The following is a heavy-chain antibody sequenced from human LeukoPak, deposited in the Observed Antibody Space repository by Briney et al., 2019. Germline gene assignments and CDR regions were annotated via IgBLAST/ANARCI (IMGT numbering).Heavy chain of an antibody. V-gene: IGHV3-23*01. D-gene: IGHD6-19*01. J-gene: IGHJ5*02. CDR2: ISGSGTNT. CDR1: GFTFSSYA. CDR3: ARDRDSSGYYLWFDP. Sequence: GESLRLSCAASGFTFSSYAMSWVRQAPGKGLEWVSAISGSGTNTYYADSVKGRFTISRDNSKNTLYLQMNSLRAEDTAVYYCARDRDSSGYYLWFDPWGQGTLVTVSS.